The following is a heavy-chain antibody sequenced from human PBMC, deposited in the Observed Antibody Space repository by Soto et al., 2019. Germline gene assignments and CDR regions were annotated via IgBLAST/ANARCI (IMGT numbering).Heavy chain of an antibody. J-gene: IGHJ6*02. CDR2: ISSSSSYI. Sequence: GGSLRLSYAASGFTFGGYSMNWVRQAPGKGLEWVSSISSSSSYIYYADPVKGRFTISRDNAKNSLYLQMNSLRAEDTAVYYCARDPLDKYYYDSSGYPYGMDVWGQGTTVTVSS. V-gene: IGHV3-21*01. D-gene: IGHD3-22*01. CDR3: ARDPLDKYYYDSSGYPYGMDV. CDR1: GFTFGGYS.